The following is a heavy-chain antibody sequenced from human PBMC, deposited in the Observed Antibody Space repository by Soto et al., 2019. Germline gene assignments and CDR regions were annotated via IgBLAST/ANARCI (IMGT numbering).Heavy chain of an antibody. D-gene: IGHD6-6*01. V-gene: IGHV3-48*02. Sequence: EAHLLESGGALVQPGGSLRLSCEASGFRFDTYGMKWIRQAPGKGLVWISYISSASSTIYYADSVEGRFTISRDNAKNSLYLEMNSLRHEDTAVYFCARLIRPGNYFYYYGVDVWGQGTTVTVSS. CDR3: ARLIRPGNYFYYYGVDV. J-gene: IGHJ6*02. CDR1: GFRFDTYG. CDR2: ISSASSTI.